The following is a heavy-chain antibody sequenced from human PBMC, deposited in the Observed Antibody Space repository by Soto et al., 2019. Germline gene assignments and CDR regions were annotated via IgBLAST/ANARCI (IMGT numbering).Heavy chain of an antibody. D-gene: IGHD3-3*01. V-gene: IGHV4-31*03. CDR1: GGSISTGGYY. Sequence: QVQLQESGPGLVKPSQTLSLTCTVSGGSISTGGYYWRWIRQYPGKGLEWLGYIDGSGYTFYNPSLQSRLTLSMDTSKNQFSLKLSSATAADTAVYFCARKQAGFFYGIDYWGQGTLVTVSS. CDR2: IDGSGYT. CDR3: ARKQAGFFYGIDY. J-gene: IGHJ4*02.